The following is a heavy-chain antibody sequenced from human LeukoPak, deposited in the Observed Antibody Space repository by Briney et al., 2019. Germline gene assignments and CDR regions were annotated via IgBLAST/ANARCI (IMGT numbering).Heavy chain of an antibody. J-gene: IGHJ6*02. CDR3: ARSMEYSSSWYPTQGPYYYYGMDV. CDR1: GFTLSSYT. CDR2: ISYDGSNK. Sequence: GGSLRLSCVASGFTLSSYTINWVRQAPGKGLEWVAVISYDGSNKYYADSVKGRFTISRDNSKNTLYLQMNSLRAEDTAVYYCARSMEYSSSWYPTQGPYYYYGMDVWGQGTTVTVSS. D-gene: IGHD6-13*01. V-gene: IGHV3-30-3*01.